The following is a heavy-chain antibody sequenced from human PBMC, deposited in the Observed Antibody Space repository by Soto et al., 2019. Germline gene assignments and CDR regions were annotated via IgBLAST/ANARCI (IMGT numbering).Heavy chain of an antibody. CDR2: IKSKTDGGTT. D-gene: IGHD2-21*02. J-gene: IGHJ4*02. CDR1: GFTFSNAW. V-gene: IGHV3-15*01. Sequence: EVQLVESGGGLVKPGGSLRLSCAASGFTFSNAWMSWVRQAPGKGLEWVGRIKSKTDGGTTDYAAHVKGGFTISREDSNNALYLQMNSLTTEDTAVYYCTTDVTLNPLGDYWGQGTLVNVSS. CDR3: TTDVTLNPLGDY.